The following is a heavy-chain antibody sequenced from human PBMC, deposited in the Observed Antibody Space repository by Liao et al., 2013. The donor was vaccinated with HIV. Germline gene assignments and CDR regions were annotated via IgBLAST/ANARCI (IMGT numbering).Heavy chain of an antibody. Sequence: QVHLQESGPGLVKPSETLSLTCTVSGGSISSSSYYWGWIRQPPGKGLEWIGYIYYSGSTNYNPSLKSRVTISVDTSKNQFSLKLSSVTAADTAVYYCARERAPGRGWELLISHAFDIWGQGTMVTVSS. V-gene: IGHV4-61*05. D-gene: IGHD1-26*01. CDR3: ARERAPGRGWELLISHAFDI. CDR1: GGSISSSSYY. J-gene: IGHJ3*02. CDR2: IYYSGST.